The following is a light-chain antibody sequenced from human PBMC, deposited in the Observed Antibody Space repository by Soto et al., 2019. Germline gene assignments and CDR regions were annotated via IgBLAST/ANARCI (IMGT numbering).Light chain of an antibody. V-gene: IGLV3-21*04. CDR2: YDG. CDR3: QVWDSGVDHII. CDR1: NIGRKS. Sequence: SYELTQLPSVSVAPGKTASITCEGNNIGRKSVHWYQQRPGQAPMVVIYYDGDRPSGIPERFSGSNSGTAATLTISGVEAGDEADYYCQVWDSGVDHIIFGGGTKLTVL. J-gene: IGLJ2*01.